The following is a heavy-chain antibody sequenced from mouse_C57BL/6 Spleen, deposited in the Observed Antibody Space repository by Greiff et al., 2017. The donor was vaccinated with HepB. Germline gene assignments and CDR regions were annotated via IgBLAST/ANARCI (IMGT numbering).Heavy chain of an antibody. D-gene: IGHD1-1*01. CDR2: INPSNGGT. V-gene: IGHV1-53*01. CDR3: AREVTVVGTRNYAMDY. J-gene: IGHJ4*01. Sequence: QVQLQQPGTELVKPGASVKLSCKASGYTFTSYWMHWVKQRPGQGLEWIGNINPSNGGTNYNEKFKSKATLTVDKSSSTAYMQLSSLTSEDSAVYYCAREVTVVGTRNYAMDYWGQGTSVTVSS. CDR1: GYTFTSYW.